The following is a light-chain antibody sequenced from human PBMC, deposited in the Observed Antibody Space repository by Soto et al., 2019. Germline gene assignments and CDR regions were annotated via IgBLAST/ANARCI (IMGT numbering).Light chain of an antibody. Sequence: QSVLTQPASVSGSPGQSITISCTGTSSDVGGYNYVSWYQQHPGKAPKLMVYEVSNRPSGVSNRFSGFNSGNTASLTISGLQTEDEADYYCSSYTRSATWVFGGGTKLTVL. J-gene: IGLJ3*02. CDR2: EVS. CDR1: SSDVGGYNY. V-gene: IGLV2-14*01. CDR3: SSYTRSATWV.